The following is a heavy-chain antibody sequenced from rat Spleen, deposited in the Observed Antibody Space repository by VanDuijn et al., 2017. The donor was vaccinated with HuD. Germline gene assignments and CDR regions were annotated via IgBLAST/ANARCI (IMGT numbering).Heavy chain of an antibody. D-gene: IGHD1-12*02. CDR3: VRYYYDGSYYVMDA. V-gene: IGHV5S13*01. CDR1: GFTFSSFP. CDR2: ISSGGGGT. Sequence: EVQLVESGGGLVQPGRSLKLSCAASGFTFSSFPMAWVRQAPKKGLEWVASISSGGGGTYYPDSVKGRFTISRDDAINTLYLQLDSLRSDDTATYYCVRYYYDGSYYVMDAWGQGASVTVSS. J-gene: IGHJ4*01.